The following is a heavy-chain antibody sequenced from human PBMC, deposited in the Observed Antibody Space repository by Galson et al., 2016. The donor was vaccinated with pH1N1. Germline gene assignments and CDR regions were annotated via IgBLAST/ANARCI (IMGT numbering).Heavy chain of an antibody. J-gene: IGHJ3*01. Sequence: ETLSLTCIVSGDSINSYYWSWIRQPPGKGLEWIAYIYFSGRTNYNPSLKSRVTISVDRSKNHFSLNVNSVTAADTAVYYCARRRSDWDAFDVWGQGTMVTISS. CDR3: ARRRSDWDAFDV. V-gene: IGHV4-59*01. CDR1: GDSINSYY. D-gene: IGHD2-21*02. CDR2: IYFSGRT.